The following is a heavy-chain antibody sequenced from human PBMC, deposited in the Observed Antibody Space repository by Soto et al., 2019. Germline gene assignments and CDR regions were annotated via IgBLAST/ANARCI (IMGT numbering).Heavy chain of an antibody. D-gene: IGHD6-25*01. J-gene: IGHJ4*02. CDR2: IIPIFGST. Sequence: QVQLVQSGAEVKKPGSSVKVSCKTSGGSFSSYALSWVRLAPGLGLEWMGGIIPIFGSTYYTQRFQGRVTITADESTTTVYLELSSLRSEDTAIYYCARWGRRYSSGWPPFEYWGQGTLVTVTS. CDR3: ARWGRRYSSGWPPFEY. V-gene: IGHV1-69*12. CDR1: GGSFSSYA.